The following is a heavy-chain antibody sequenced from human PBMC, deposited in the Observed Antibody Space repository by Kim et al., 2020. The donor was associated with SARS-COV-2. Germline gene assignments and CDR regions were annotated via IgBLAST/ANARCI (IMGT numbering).Heavy chain of an antibody. CDR3: AKHRVPAAYFDY. D-gene: IGHD2-2*01. V-gene: IGHV3-23*01. Sequence: YYADSVKGRFTVPRDNSKNTLFLQMNSLRAEDTAVYYCAKHRVPAAYFDYWGQGTLVTVSS. J-gene: IGHJ4*02.